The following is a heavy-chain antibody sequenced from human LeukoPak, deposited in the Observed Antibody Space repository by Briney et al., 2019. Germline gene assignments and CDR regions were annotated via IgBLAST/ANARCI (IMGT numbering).Heavy chain of an antibody. V-gene: IGHV4-30-2*01. CDR3: ARGRGWESGLFDS. CDR1: GGSISSGGYS. Sequence: PSQTLSLTCTVSGGSISSGGYSWNWIRQPPGKGLQWIGYIYLSGTTYYNPSLKSRVIISVDRSKNQFSLKLSSVTAADTAVYYCARGRGWESGLFDSWGQGTLVTVSS. D-gene: IGHD1-26*01. CDR2: IYLSGTT. J-gene: IGHJ4*02.